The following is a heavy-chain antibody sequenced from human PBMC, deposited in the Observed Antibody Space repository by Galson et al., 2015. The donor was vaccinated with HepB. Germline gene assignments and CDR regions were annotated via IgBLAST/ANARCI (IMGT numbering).Heavy chain of an antibody. CDR2: IYSGGST. V-gene: IGHV3-66*01. Sequence: SLRLSCAASGFTVSSNYMSWVRQAPGKGLEWVSVIYSGGSTYYADSVKGRFTISRDNSKNTLYLQMNSLTAEDTAVYYCARDLREVYCSGGSCYDYYYGMDVWGQGTTVTVSS. CDR3: ARDLREVYCSGGSCYDYYYGMDV. J-gene: IGHJ6*02. D-gene: IGHD2-15*01. CDR1: GFTVSSNY.